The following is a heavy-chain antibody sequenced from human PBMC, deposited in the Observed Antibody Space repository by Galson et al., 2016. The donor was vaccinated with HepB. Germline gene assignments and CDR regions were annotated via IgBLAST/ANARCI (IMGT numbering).Heavy chain of an antibody. V-gene: IGHV3-30*04. J-gene: IGHJ4*02. Sequence: SLRLSCAASGFTFSSYAMHWVRQAPGKGLEWVAVISYDGSNKYYADSVKGRFTISRDNSQKTLYLQMNSLRAEDTAVYYCARELYYRGIVGDRNSFDYWGQGTLVTVSS. CDR3: ARELYYRGIVGDRNSFDY. D-gene: IGHD1-26*01. CDR1: GFTFSSYA. CDR2: ISYDGSNK.